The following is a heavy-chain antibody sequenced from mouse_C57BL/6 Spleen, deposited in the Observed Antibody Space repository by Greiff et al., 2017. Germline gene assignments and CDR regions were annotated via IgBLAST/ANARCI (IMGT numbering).Heavy chain of an antibody. CDR2: ISSGGSYT. CDR1: GFTFSSYG. Sequence: DVHLVESGGDLVKPGGSLKLSCAASGFTFSSYGMSWVRQTPDKRLEWVATISSGGSYTYYPDSVKGRFTISRDNAKNTLYLQMSSLKSEDTAMYYCARHHSNYDYWGQGTTLTVSS. V-gene: IGHV5-6*01. D-gene: IGHD2-5*01. J-gene: IGHJ2*01. CDR3: ARHHSNYDY.